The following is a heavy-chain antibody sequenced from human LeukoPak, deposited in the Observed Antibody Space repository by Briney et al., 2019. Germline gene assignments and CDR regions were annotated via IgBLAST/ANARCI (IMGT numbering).Heavy chain of an antibody. D-gene: IGHD2-15*01. CDR2: IYHNGST. CDR1: GGSINFI. CDR3: ARDVRRGLRFNNFYPYFGMDV. V-gene: IGHV4-59*01. J-gene: IGHJ6*04. Sequence: SETLSLTCSVSGGSINFIWSWIRQSPGKGLEWRGCIYHNGSTSYNSPLKSRVAISLDTSKKQVSLMLNSVPTSDRAVYYCARDVRRGLRFNNFYPYFGMDVWGKGTTVIVS.